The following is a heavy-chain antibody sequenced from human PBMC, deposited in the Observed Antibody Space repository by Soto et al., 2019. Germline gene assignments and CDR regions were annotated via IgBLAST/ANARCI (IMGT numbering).Heavy chain of an antibody. Sequence: GASVKVSCKTSGYTFTGYNIHWVRQAPGQGLEWMGRFNPHTGGTEFAQGFQGRVAMATDTSISTAYMELIGLTSDDTAVYFCARENTASWSGGWFDPWGQGTLVTVSS. CDR2: FNPHTGGT. D-gene: IGHD6-13*01. CDR3: ARENTASWSGGWFDP. J-gene: IGHJ5*02. V-gene: IGHV1-2*02. CDR1: GYTFTGYN.